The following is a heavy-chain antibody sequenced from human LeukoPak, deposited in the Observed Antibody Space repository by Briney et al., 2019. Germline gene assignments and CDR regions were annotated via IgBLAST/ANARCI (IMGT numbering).Heavy chain of an antibody. V-gene: IGHV4-39*01. Sequence: SETLSLTCTVSGGSISSSSYYWGWIRQPPGKGLEWIGSIYYSGSTYYNPSLKSRVTISVDTSKNQFSLKLSSVTAADTAVYYCARHGYYLYYFDYWGQGTLVTVSS. D-gene: IGHD3-3*01. J-gene: IGHJ4*02. CDR1: GGSISSSSYY. CDR3: ARHGYYLYYFDY. CDR2: IYYSGST.